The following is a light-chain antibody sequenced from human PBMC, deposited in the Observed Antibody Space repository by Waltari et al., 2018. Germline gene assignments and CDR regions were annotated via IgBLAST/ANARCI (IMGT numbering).Light chain of an antibody. CDR1: VLAKKF. CDR3: YSAADNSLV. Sequence: SYELTHPSSVSVSQGQTARTTYSGDVLAKKFARWFQQKPGQAPLVVIYKDSERPSGIPERFSGSSSGTTVTLTVSGAQVDDEADYYCYSAADNSLVFGGGTKLTVL. J-gene: IGLJ2*01. CDR2: KDS. V-gene: IGLV3-27*01.